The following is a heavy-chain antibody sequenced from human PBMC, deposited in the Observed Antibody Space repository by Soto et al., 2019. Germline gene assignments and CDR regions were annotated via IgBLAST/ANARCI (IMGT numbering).Heavy chain of an antibody. V-gene: IGHV4-34*01. J-gene: IGHJ5*02. CDR1: GGSFSGYY. CDR3: ARLKGYQLLHSNWFDP. CDR2: INHSGST. Sequence: QVQLQQWGAGLLKPSETLSLTCAVYGGSFSGYYWSWIRQPPGKGLEWIGEINHSGSTNYNPSLKSRCTISVDTSKNQFSLKLSSVTAADTAVYYCARLKGYQLLHSNWFDPWGQGTLVTVSS. D-gene: IGHD2-2*01.